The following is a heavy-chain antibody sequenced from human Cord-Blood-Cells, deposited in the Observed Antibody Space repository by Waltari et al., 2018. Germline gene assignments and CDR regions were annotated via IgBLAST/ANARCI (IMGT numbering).Heavy chain of an antibody. J-gene: IGHJ4*02. CDR2: ISPNSGGT. CDR1: GYTFTGHY. CDR3: ARAPVDYFDY. Sequence: QVQLVQSGAEVKKPGASVKVSCKASGYTFTGHYMHWVRQAPGQGLCGRGWISPNSGGTNDAHKFQGRVTMTRDTSISTAYMELSRLRSDDTAVYYCARAPVDYFDYWGQGTLVTVSS. D-gene: IGHD6-19*01. V-gene: IGHV1-2*07.